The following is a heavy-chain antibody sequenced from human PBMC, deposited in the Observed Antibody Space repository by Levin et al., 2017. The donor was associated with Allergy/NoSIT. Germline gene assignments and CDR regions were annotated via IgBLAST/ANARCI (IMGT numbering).Heavy chain of an antibody. CDR3: ARLLVVVATYPKDTFDI. V-gene: IGHV4-31*03. CDR2: IYYTGTT. J-gene: IGHJ3*02. CDR1: GGSISSGDYY. Sequence: PSETLSLTCTVSGGSISSGDYYWGWIRQHPGKGLEWIAYIYYTGTTYHNPSLRSRLTISVDTSKNQFSLNLSSVTAADTAVYYCARLLVVVATYPKDTFDIWGQGTMVTVSS. D-gene: IGHD2-15*01.